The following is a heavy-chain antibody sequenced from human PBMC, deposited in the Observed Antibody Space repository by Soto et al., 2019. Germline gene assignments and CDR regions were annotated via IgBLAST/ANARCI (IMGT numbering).Heavy chain of an antibody. V-gene: IGHV4-39*01. Sequence: LSLTCNVSGVSISDTSYYWGWIRQPPGKGLEWIGTIYFSGTTFYNPSLKSRLTISVDTSKNQFSLRLSSVTAADTAVYYCARHGSHWGQGTLVTVSS. J-gene: IGHJ4*02. CDR2: IYFSGTT. CDR1: GVSISDTSYY. CDR3: ARHGSH.